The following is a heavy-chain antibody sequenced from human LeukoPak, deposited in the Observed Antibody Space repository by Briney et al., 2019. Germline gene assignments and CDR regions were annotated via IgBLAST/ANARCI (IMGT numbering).Heavy chain of an antibody. CDR2: ISGSGGST. CDR3: AKVPWGAGVGYFDY. Sequence: GGSLRLSCAASGFTFSSYAMSWVRQAPGKGLDWVSAISGSGGSTYYADSVKGRFTISRDNSENTLYLEMNSVRAEDTAVYYCAKVPWGAGVGYFDYWGQGTLVTVSS. V-gene: IGHV3-23*01. D-gene: IGHD3-10*01. J-gene: IGHJ4*02. CDR1: GFTFSSYA.